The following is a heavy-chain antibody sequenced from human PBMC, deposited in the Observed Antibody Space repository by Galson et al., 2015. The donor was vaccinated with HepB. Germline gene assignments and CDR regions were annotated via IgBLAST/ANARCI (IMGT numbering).Heavy chain of an antibody. V-gene: IGHV3-30-3*01. CDR2: ISSAGDIQ. Sequence: LRLSCAASGFTFNIYTMHWVRQAPGKGLEWVATISSAGDIQYYADSVKGRFTISRDNSKNMLYLQMNSLRAEDTAVYYCTRDAMGRGSGSYSAFDYWGQGTLVTVSS. CDR3: TRDAMGRGSGSYSAFDY. CDR1: GFTFNIYT. D-gene: IGHD1-26*01. J-gene: IGHJ4*02.